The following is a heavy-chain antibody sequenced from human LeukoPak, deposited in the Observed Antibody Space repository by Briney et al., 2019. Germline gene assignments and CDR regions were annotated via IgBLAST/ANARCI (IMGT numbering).Heavy chain of an antibody. V-gene: IGHV1-69*01. J-gene: IGHJ6*02. CDR1: GGTFSSYA. CDR3: ARESGGGSTSCYDRCYYGMDV. Sequence: ASVKVSCKASGGTFSSYAISWVRQAPGQGLEWMGGIIPIFGTANYAQKFQGRVTITEDESTSTAYMELSSLRSEDTAVYYCARESGGGSTSCYDRCYYGMDVWGQGTTVTVSS. D-gene: IGHD2-2*01. CDR2: IIPIFGTA.